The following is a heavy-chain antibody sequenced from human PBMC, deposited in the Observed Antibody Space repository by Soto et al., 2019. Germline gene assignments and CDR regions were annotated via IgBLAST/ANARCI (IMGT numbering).Heavy chain of an antibody. CDR1: GGSVTSDEDY. D-gene: IGHD5-18*01. Sequence: TLSLTCTVSGGSVTSDEDYWTWIRQSPGKGLEWIGYISNSGSTGYNPSLKTRLSMSVDRSKNQFTLRLTSVTAADTAVYFCATESGSTYGYFDHWGQGTQVTVSS. CDR3: ATESGSTYGYFDH. J-gene: IGHJ4*02. CDR2: ISNSGST. V-gene: IGHV4-30-4*01.